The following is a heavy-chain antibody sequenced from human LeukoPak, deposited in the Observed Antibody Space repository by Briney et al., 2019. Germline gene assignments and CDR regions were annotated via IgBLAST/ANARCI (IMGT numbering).Heavy chain of an antibody. CDR1: GESFSAYF. V-gene: IGHV4-34*01. J-gene: IGHJ4*02. CDR2: INHRGSS. CDR3: ARGSSFDGYCSAGACDAGYYDS. Sequence: SETLSLTCAVYGESFSAYFWNWIRQAPGKLLEYIGEINHRGSSHYNPSLKTRVTLSVDTSKKQFSLKLTSVTAADTAVYFCARGSSFDGYCSAGACDAGYYDSWGQGTPVTVSS. D-gene: IGHD2-15*01.